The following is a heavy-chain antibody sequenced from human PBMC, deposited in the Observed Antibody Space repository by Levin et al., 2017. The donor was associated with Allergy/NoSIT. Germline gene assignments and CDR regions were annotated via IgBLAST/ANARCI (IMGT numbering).Heavy chain of an antibody. CDR3: AREGMYCSGGRCYRNLDY. CDR2: IYSDGNT. Sequence: LRLSCTVSGDSIGSGGYDWSWIRQPAGKGLEWIGRIYSDGNTNYNPSLKSRVTISVDMSKNQFSLTLSSVTAADTAMYYCAREGMYCSGGRCYRNLDYWGQGTLVTVSS. J-gene: IGHJ4*02. V-gene: IGHV4-61*02. CDR1: GDSIGSGGYD. D-gene: IGHD2-15*01.